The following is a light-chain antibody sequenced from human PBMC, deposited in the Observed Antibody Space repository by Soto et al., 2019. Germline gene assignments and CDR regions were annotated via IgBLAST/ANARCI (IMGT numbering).Light chain of an antibody. Sequence: QSALTQPASVSGSPGQSITFSCTGTSSDVGGYDYVSWYQQHPGKAPNLIIYDVSNRPSGVSNRFSGSKSGNTASLTISGLQAEDEADYYCSSYRSSSTPVVFGSGTKLTVL. V-gene: IGLV2-14*01. CDR2: DVS. CDR3: SSYRSSSTPVV. CDR1: SSDVGGYDY. J-gene: IGLJ1*01.